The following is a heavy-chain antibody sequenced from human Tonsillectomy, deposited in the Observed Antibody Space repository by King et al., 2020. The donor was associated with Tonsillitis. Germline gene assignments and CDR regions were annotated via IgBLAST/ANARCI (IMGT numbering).Heavy chain of an antibody. CDR2: ISTDGDTT. J-gene: IGHJ4*02. Sequence: VQLVESGGGLVQPGGSLRLSCAASGFTFSAYWMHWVRQVPGRGLVWVSRISTDGDTTNYADSVKGRFTISRDNANNTLYLQINSLRAEDTAVYYCAREATVGGRYFDHWGQGILVTVSS. D-gene: IGHD4-23*01. CDR3: AREATVGGRYFDH. V-gene: IGHV3-74*01. CDR1: GFTFSAYW.